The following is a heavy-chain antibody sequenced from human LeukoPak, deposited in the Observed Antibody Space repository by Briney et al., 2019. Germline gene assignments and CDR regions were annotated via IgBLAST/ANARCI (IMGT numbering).Heavy chain of an antibody. CDR2: ISSNGVST. Sequence: GGSLRLSCAASGFTFSSYAMSWVRQAPGKGLEWVSAISSNGVSTYYADSVKGRFTISRDNSKNTLYLQVNSLRAEDTAVYYGARRPSYYFDYWGQGTLVTVS. CDR3: ARRPSYYFDY. J-gene: IGHJ4*02. V-gene: IGHV3-23*01. CDR1: GFTFSSYA.